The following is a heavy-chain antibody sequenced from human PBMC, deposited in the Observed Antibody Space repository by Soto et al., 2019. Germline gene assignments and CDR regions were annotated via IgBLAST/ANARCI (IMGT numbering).Heavy chain of an antibody. J-gene: IGHJ6*02. CDR3: ARVRDSFGLDV. D-gene: IGHD2-15*01. V-gene: IGHV4-31*03. CDR1: GFYITCAYY. Sequence: SDTLSLTCPFSGFYITCAYYWNWIRQHPGKGLEWIGSIHYRGSTYYNPSLQSRITISLGRSNNQFSLNLSSVTAADTAVYYCARVRDSFGLDVWGQGTTVTVSS. CDR2: IHYRGST.